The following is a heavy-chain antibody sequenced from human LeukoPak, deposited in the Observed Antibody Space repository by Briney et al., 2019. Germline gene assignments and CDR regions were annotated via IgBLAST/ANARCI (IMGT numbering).Heavy chain of an antibody. Sequence: PGGSLRLSCAASGFTFSSYWMHWVRQAPGKGLVWVSRINSDGSSTSYADSVKGRLTISRDNAKNTLYLQMNSLRAEDTAVYYYATDLAYCGGDCYGSDYWGQGTLVTVSS. CDR2: INSDGSST. CDR1: GFTFSSYW. J-gene: IGHJ4*02. CDR3: ATDLAYCGGDCYGSDY. V-gene: IGHV3-74*01. D-gene: IGHD2-21*01.